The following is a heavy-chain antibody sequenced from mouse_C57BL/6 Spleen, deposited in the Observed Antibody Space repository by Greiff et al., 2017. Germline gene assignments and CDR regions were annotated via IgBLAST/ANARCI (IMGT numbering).Heavy chain of an antibody. V-gene: IGHV1-85*01. D-gene: IGHD2-5*01. CDR1: GYTFTSYD. J-gene: IGHJ3*01. CDR2: IYPRDGST. Sequence: VQLQESGPELVKPGASVKLSCKASGYTFTSYDINWVKQRPGQGLEWIGWIYPRDGSTKYNEKFKGKATLTVDTSSSTAYMELHSLTSEDSAVYFCSKRGSNYDAWFAYWGQGTLVTVSA. CDR3: SKRGSNYDAWFAY.